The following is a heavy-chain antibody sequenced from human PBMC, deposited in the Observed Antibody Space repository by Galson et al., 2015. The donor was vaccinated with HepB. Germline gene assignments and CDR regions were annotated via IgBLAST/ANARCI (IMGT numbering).Heavy chain of an antibody. CDR3: ARGWDPYVLRYFDWLPRHEFYCYGMDV. CDR1: GGTFSSYT. V-gene: IGHV1-69*02. Sequence: SVKVSCKASGGTFSSYTISWVRQAPGQGLEWMGRIIPILGIANYAQKFQGRATITADKSTSTAYMELSSLRSEDTAVYYCARGWDPYVLRYFDWLPRHEFYCYGMDVWGQGTTVTVSS. CDR2: IIPILGIA. D-gene: IGHD3-9*01. J-gene: IGHJ6*02.